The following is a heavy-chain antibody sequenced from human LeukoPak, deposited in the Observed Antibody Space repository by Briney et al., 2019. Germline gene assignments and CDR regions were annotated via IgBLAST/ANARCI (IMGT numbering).Heavy chain of an antibody. D-gene: IGHD3-10*01. CDR2: IYGDGDT. V-gene: IGHV3-53*01. J-gene: IGHJ6*02. Sequence: GGSLRLSCAASGFTFSSSAMSWVRQVPGKGLEWVSVIYGDGDTYFSDSVKGRFTISRDNSKNTLYLQMNSLRAEDTAVYYCARERIYFGSGRDLTDARLFYYYGMDIWGQGTTVTVSS. CDR3: ARERIYFGSGRDLTDARLFYYYGMDI. CDR1: GFTFSSSA.